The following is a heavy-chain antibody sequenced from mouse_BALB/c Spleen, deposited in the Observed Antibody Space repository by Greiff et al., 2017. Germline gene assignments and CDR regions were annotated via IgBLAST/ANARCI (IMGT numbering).Heavy chain of an antibody. CDR1: GYTFTSYW. CDR2: INPSNGRT. D-gene: IGHD2-4*01. V-gene: IGHV1S81*02. Sequence: QVQLQQPGAELVKPGASVKLSCKASGYTFTSYWMHWVKQRPGQGLEWIGEINPSNGRTNYNEKFKSKATLTVDKSSSTAYMQLSSLTSEDSAVYYCARGDDYDYYYAMDYWGQGTSVTVSS. CDR3: ARGDDYDYYYAMDY. J-gene: IGHJ4*01.